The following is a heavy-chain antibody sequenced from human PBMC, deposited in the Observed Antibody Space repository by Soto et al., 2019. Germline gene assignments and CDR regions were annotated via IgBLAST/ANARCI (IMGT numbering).Heavy chain of an antibody. D-gene: IGHD6-19*01. V-gene: IGHV1-69*13. CDR2: IIPIFGTA. Sequence: SVKVSCKASGGTFSSYAISWVRQAPGQGLEWMGGIIPIFGTANYAQKFQGRVTITADESTSTAYMELSSLRSEDTAVYYCAEVRAVAGFGLYFDYWGQGTLVTVSS. J-gene: IGHJ4*02. CDR3: AEVRAVAGFGLYFDY. CDR1: GGTFSSYA.